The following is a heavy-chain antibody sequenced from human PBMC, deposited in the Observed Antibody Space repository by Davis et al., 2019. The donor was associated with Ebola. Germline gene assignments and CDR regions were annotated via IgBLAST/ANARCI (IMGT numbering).Heavy chain of an antibody. CDR2: ISSDGGIT. CDR1: GFTFSRYW. Sequence: PGGSLRLSCAASGFTFSRYWKHWVRKAPGKGLVYVSRISSDGGITSYADSVKGRFTISRDNAKNTLYLQMNSLRAEDTAVYYCARGGTTVTTPLDYWGQGTQVTVSS. J-gene: IGHJ4*02. D-gene: IGHD4-11*01. CDR3: ARGGTTVTTPLDY. V-gene: IGHV3-74*01.